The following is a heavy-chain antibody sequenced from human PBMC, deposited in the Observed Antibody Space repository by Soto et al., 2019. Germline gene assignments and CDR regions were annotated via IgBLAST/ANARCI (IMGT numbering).Heavy chain of an antibody. CDR2: IYSRGTT. CDR1: GGTISSYY. J-gene: IGHJ6*02. CDR3: ATGRISRGLDV. Sequence: SETLSLTCSVSGGTISSYYWSWIRQPPGKGLEWIGYIYSRGTTSYNPSLKSRATILVDTSRNQFSLRLTSVTATDTAVYYCATGRISRGLDVWGQGTTVTVSS. V-gene: IGHV4-59*12.